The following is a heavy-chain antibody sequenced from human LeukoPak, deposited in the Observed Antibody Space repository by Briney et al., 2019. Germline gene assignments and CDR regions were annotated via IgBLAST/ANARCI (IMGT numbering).Heavy chain of an antibody. V-gene: IGHV3-11*04. CDR2: ISSSGSAI. J-gene: IGHJ4*02. CDR3: ARCDRAGYYFDY. Sequence: AGSLTLSCAASGFTFSDYYMSWIRQAPGKGLEWVSCISSSGSAIYYPDSVKGRSTISRENYKRTLYLQINSMRADDTAVYYSARCDRAGYYFDYWGQGTLVTVSS. CDR1: GFTFSDYY. D-gene: IGHD3-22*01.